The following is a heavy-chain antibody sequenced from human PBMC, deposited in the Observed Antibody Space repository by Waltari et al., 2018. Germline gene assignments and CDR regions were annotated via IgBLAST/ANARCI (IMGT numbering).Heavy chain of an antibody. Sequence: EVQLLESGGGLVQPGGSLRLSCAASGFTFTSFAMSWVRQVQGKVLEWVAGISGSGGNTYYAASVKGRFTISRDNSKNTLYVQMNSLRAEDTAVYFCAKGSSSRTLFDYWGQGTLVTVSS. V-gene: IGHV3-23*01. CDR2: ISGSGGNT. CDR3: AKGSSSRTLFDY. CDR1: GFTFTSFA. D-gene: IGHD6-6*01. J-gene: IGHJ4*02.